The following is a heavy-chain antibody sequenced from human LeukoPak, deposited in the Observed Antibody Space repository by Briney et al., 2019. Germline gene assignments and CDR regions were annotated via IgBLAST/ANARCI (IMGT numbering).Heavy chain of an antibody. CDR2: IYYSGST. V-gene: IGHV4-39*07. Sequence: SETLSLTCTVSGGSISSSSYYWGWIRQPPGKGLEWIGSIYYSGSTYYNPSLKSRVTISVDTSKNQFSLKLSSVTAADTAVYYCARYYYGSGSPTLNWFDPWGQGTLVTVSS. CDR3: ARYYYGSGSPTLNWFDP. CDR1: GGSISSSSYY. J-gene: IGHJ5*02. D-gene: IGHD3-10*01.